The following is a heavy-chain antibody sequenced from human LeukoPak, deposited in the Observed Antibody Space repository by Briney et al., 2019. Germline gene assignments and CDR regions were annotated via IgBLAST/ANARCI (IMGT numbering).Heavy chain of an antibody. Sequence: GGSLRLSCAASGFTFSSYAMSWVRQAPGRGLEWVSAISGSGGSTYYADSVKGRLTISRDNAKNSLYLQMNSLRAEDTAVYYCASGYSSSWPDYWGQGTLITVSS. V-gene: IGHV3-23*01. CDR3: ASGYSSSWPDY. CDR2: ISGSGGST. D-gene: IGHD6-13*01. J-gene: IGHJ4*02. CDR1: GFTFSSYA.